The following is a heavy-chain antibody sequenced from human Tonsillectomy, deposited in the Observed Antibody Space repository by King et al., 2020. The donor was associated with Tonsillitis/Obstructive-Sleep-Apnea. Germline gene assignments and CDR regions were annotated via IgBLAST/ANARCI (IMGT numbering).Heavy chain of an antibody. Sequence: VQLVESGGGLVQPGGSLRLSCAASGFMFSNYDMHWFRQTTGKGLEWVSGIGTGGETYYPGSVKGRFTISRDNAKNSLYLQMNSLRAGDTAVYYCARVNLWAFDIWGQGTMVTVSS. CDR2: IGTGGET. CDR1: GFMFSNYD. V-gene: IGHV3-13*04. J-gene: IGHJ3*02. CDR3: ARVNLWAFDI.